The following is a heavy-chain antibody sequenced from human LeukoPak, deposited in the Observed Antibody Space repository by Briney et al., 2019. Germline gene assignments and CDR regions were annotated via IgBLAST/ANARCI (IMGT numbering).Heavy chain of an antibody. Sequence: GGSLRLSCTASGFTFGDYAMTWVRQAPGKGLEWVGFIRSKVYGGTPEYAASVKGRFTISRDDSKNTLYLQMNSLKTEDTAVYYCTTIEDYYDSSGYFFDYWGQGILVTVSS. CDR2: IRSKVYGGTP. V-gene: IGHV3-49*04. CDR1: GFTFGDYA. J-gene: IGHJ4*02. D-gene: IGHD3-22*01. CDR3: TTIEDYYDSSGYFFDY.